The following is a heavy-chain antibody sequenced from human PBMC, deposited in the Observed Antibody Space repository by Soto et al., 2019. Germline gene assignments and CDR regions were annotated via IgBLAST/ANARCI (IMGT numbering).Heavy chain of an antibody. CDR1: GYTFTPYYTLTSNY. CDR3: ARGSVAGRRFDF. D-gene: IGHD6-19*01. V-gene: IGHV1-46*01. CDR2: INPTDGSA. Sequence: ASVKVSCKASGYTFTPYYTLTSNYIHWVRRAPGQGLEWMGIINPTDGSAIYAQKFQGRVTMTRDTSTSTVYMDPSSLKSEDTAVYYCARGSVAGRRFDFWGQGTLVTVSS. J-gene: IGHJ5*01.